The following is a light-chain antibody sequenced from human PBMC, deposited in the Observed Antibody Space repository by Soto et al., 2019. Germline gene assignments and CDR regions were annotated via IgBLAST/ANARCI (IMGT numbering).Light chain of an antibody. CDR2: GAS. CDR3: QQYNIWPPYT. V-gene: IGKV3-15*01. J-gene: IGKJ2*01. Sequence: EIVMTQSPATLSVSPGERATLYCKASQRISSNLAWYQQKPGQPPRLLIYGASTRATGISARFSGSGSGTEFTLTISGLQSYDFALYYCQQYNIWPPYTFGHWTKVEIK. CDR1: QRISSN.